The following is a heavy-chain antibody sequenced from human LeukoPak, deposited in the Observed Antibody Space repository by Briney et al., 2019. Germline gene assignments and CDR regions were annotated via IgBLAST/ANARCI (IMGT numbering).Heavy chain of an antibody. CDR2: IFHSGNT. CDR1: GYSISSTYY. J-gene: IGHJ4*02. CDR3: ARDRSVGVLPAPPFDF. V-gene: IGHV4-38-2*02. D-gene: IGHD6-6*01. Sequence: SETLSLTCTVSGYSISSTYYWGWIRQPPGKGLEWVGSIFHSGNTYYNPSLKSRLTISADTSKNQFSLTLTSVTAADTAVYYCARDRSVGVLPAPPFDFWGQGTLVTVSS.